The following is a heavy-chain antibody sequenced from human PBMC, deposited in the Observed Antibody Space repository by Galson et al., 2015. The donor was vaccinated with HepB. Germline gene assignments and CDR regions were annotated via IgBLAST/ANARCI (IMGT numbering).Heavy chain of an antibody. J-gene: IGHJ4*02. CDR3: ARHGGYNGYDFLRS. CDR1: GNSFNNQW. CDR2: IYPDDSDI. D-gene: IGHD5-12*01. Sequence: QSGAEVKKSGDSLKISCKDSGNSFNNQWIGWVRQTPGKGLEWMGIIYPDDSDIRYNPAVKGRVTISAETSINTAYLQWSSLRASDSAIYFCARHGGYNGYDFLRSWSQGTRVTVSS. V-gene: IGHV5-51*01.